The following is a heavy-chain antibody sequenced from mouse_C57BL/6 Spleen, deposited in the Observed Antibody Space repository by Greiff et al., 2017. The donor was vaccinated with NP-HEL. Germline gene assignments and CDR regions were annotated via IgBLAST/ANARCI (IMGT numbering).Heavy chain of an antibody. J-gene: IGHJ3*01. CDR1: GYTFTSYW. CDR2: IDPSDSYT. D-gene: IGHD1-1*02. CDR3: ARRMGGSPWFAY. Sequence: QVQLQQPGAELVKPGASVKLSCKASGYTFTSYWMQWVKQRPGQGLEWIGEIDPSDSYTNYNQKFKGKATLTVDTSSSTAYMQLSSLTSEDSAVYYCARRMGGSPWFAYWGQGTLVTVSA. V-gene: IGHV1-50*01.